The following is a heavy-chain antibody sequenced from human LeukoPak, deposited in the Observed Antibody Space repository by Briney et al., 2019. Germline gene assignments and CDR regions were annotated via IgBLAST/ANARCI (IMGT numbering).Heavy chain of an antibody. D-gene: IGHD3-10*01. CDR1: GGSISSYY. Sequence: PSETLSLTCTVSGGSISSYYWSWIRQPPGKGLEWIGYIYYSGSTNYNPSLRSRVTISVDTSKNQFSLKLSSVTAADTAVYYCAREWFGQLRYWRQRTLVTVSS. V-gene: IGHV4-59*01. CDR2: IYYSGST. J-gene: IGHJ4*02. CDR3: AREWFGQLRY.